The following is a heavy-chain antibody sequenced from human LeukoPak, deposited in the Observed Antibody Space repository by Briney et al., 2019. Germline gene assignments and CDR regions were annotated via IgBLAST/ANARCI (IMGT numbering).Heavy chain of an antibody. CDR3: ARERAVAGKLLVIAENWFDP. CDR1: GGSISSGSYY. Sequence: SETLSLTCTVSGGSISSGSYYWSWIRQPAGKGLEWIGPIYTSGSTNYNPSLKSRVTISVDTSKNQFSLKLSSVTAADTAVYYCARERAVAGKLLVIAENWFDPWGQGTLVTVSS. D-gene: IGHD6-19*01. CDR2: IYTSGST. J-gene: IGHJ5*02. V-gene: IGHV4-61*02.